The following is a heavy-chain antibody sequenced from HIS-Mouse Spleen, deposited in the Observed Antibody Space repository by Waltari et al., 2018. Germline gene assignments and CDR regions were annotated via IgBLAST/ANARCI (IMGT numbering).Heavy chain of an antibody. CDR2: IYYSGST. J-gene: IGHJ3*02. CDR1: GGSISSSSYY. V-gene: IGHV4-39*07. Sequence: QLQLQESGPGLVKPSETLSLTCTVSGGSISSSSYYWCWDRQPPGKGLEWIGSIYYSGSTYYNPSLKSRVTISVDTSKNQFSLKLSSVTAADTAVYYCARDQYSSSSGAFDIWGQGTMVTVSS. D-gene: IGHD6-6*01. CDR3: ARDQYSSSSGAFDI.